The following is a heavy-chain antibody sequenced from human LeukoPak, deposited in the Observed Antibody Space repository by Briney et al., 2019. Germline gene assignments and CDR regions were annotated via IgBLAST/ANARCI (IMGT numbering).Heavy chain of an antibody. D-gene: IGHD5-12*01. CDR1: GFTVSSNY. CDR2: ISSSSSYI. V-gene: IGHV3-21*01. Sequence: GGSLRLSCAASGFTVSSNYMSWVRQAPGKGLEWVSSISSSSSYIYYADSVKGRFTISRDNAKNSLYLQMNSLRAEDTAVYYCARDWSSGYDYAFDYWGQGTLVTVSS. CDR3: ARDWSSGYDYAFDY. J-gene: IGHJ4*02.